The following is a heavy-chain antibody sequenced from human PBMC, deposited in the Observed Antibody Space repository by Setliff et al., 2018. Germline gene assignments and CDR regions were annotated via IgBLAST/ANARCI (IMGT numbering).Heavy chain of an antibody. V-gene: IGHV1-18*01. CDR3: ARINFYVSSGHYYAPDY. J-gene: IGHJ4*02. CDR1: GYTFTNYG. D-gene: IGHD3-22*01. CDR2: ISAYNGNT. Sequence: ASVKVSCKASGYTFTNYGVTWVRQAPGQGLEWMGWISAYNGNTNYAQKLQGRVAMTTDTSTSTAYMELRSLRSDDSAVYYCARINFYVSSGHYYAPDYWGQGTLVTVSS.